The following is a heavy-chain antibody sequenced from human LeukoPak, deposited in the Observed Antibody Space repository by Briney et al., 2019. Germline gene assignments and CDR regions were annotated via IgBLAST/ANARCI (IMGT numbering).Heavy chain of an antibody. J-gene: IGHJ6*02. V-gene: IGHV3-74*01. Sequence: PGGSLRLSCVASGFTFSNYWMLWVRQAPGKGLMWVSLISTDVKSTRYAESVKGRFTISRDNAKNALYLQMDILRVEDTALYFCVRDYQFIQEVWGQGTTVTVSS. D-gene: IGHD2-2*01. CDR3: VRDYQFIQEV. CDR1: GFTFSNYW. CDR2: ISTDVKST.